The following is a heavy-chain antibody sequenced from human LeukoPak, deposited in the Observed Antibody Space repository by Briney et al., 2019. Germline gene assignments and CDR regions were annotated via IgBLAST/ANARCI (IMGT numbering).Heavy chain of an antibody. CDR3: ARGGRGTYLNDY. D-gene: IGHD1-26*01. CDR2: IKFDESAT. J-gene: IGHJ4*02. CDR1: GFTFSSYW. Sequence: GGPLRLSCAASGFTFSSYWMHWVRQAPGKGLVWVSRIKFDESATNYADSVKGRFTISRDNDRNTVYLQMNSLRGEDAAVYYCARGGRGTYLNDYWGQGTLVTVSS. V-gene: IGHV3-74*01.